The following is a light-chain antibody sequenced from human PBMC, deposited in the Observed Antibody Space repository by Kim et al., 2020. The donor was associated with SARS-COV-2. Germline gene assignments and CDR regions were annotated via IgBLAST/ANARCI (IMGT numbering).Light chain of an antibody. J-gene: IGLJ3*02. CDR1: SSNIGDNN. Sequence: ELTQPPSASGTPGQRVTISCSGSSSNIGDNNVCWYLHLPGTAPKLLIYANNQRPSGVPDRFSGSKSGTSASLAIGGLRSEDEADYYCAAWDDSLPGWVFGGGTKVTVL. CDR2: ANN. CDR3: AAWDDSLPGWV. V-gene: IGLV1-47*02.